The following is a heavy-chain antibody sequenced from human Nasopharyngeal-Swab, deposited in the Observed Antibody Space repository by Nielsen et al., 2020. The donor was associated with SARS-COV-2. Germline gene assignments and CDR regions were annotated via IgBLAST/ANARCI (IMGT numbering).Heavy chain of an antibody. CDR3: ARVGGDYYYYYYMDV. CDR2: INQSGIT. J-gene: IGHJ6*03. CDR1: GGSFSGHY. V-gene: IGHV4-34*01. Sequence: SETLSLTCAVYGGSFSGHYWSWIRQPPGKGLEWIGEINQSGITSYNPSLKTRVTISVDTSKTQFSLKLSSVTAADTAVYFCARVGGDYYYYYYMDVWGKGTPVTVSS. D-gene: IGHD4-17*01.